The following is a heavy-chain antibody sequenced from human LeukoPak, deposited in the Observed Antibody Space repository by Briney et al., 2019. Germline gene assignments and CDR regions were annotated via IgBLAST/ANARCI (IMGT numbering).Heavy chain of an antibody. D-gene: IGHD1-14*01. CDR3: ARSAGGGKPIDY. CDR2: ISNDGDKK. V-gene: IGHV3-30*03. J-gene: IGHJ4*02. Sequence: GGSLILSCAVSGFSFSTYAMHWVRQAPGKGLDWVAVISNDGDKKYYADSVKGRVTISRDNSKNTLYLDLNSLRIEDTSVFYCARSAGGGKPIDYWGQGTLVTVSS. CDR1: GFSFSTYA.